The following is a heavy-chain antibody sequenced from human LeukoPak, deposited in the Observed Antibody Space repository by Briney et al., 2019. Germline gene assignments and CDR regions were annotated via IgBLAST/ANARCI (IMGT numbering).Heavy chain of an antibody. V-gene: IGHV4-59*01. D-gene: IGHD6-19*01. CDR2: IYYSGST. CDR1: DDSISSYY. Sequence: SETVSLTCTVSDDSISSYYWSWIRQPPEKGLEWIGYIYYSGSTKYNPSLKGRVTISVDTSKNQLSLKLTSVTAADTALYYCVRAKKAVAGFFDYWGQGTLVTVSS. CDR3: VRAKKAVAGFFDY. J-gene: IGHJ4*02.